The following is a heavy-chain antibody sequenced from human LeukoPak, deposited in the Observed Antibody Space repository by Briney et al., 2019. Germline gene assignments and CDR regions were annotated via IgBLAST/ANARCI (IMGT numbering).Heavy chain of an antibody. CDR2: IIPILGIA. V-gene: IGHV1-69*02. CDR1: GGTFSSYT. J-gene: IGHJ5*02. CDR3: ARGVGSSGWYFGYNWFDP. D-gene: IGHD6-19*01. Sequence: SVKVSCKASGGTFSSYTISWVRQAPGQGLEWKGRIIPILGIANYAQKFQGRDTITADKSTSTAYMELSSLRSEDTAVYYCARGVGSSGWYFGYNWFDPWGQGTLVTVSS.